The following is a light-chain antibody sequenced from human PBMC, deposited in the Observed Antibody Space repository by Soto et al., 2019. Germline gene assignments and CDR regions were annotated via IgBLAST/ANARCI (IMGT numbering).Light chain of an antibody. J-gene: IGKJ5*01. CDR1: QSVSSSY. Sequence: EIVLTQSPGTLSLSPGERATLSCRASQSVSSSYLAWYQQKPGQAPRLLIYGASSRATGIPDRFSGSGSATDFTLTISRLEPEDFAAYYCQQYGSSPPGITFGQGTRLEIK. V-gene: IGKV3-20*01. CDR3: QQYGSSPPGIT. CDR2: GAS.